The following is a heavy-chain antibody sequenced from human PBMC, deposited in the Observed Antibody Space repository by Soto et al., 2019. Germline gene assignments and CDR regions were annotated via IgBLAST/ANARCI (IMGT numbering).Heavy chain of an antibody. Sequence: QVQLVQSGAVVKKPGSSVEVSCKASGGTFNGYGISWVRQAPGQGLEWMGGTVPVFDTSKYAPRFQGRVTITADNSTSTAYMELSSVRSEDTAIYFCAQGVSNSGAYYTGPSAYDLWGQGTLVIVSS. V-gene: IGHV1-69*06. CDR2: TVPVFDTS. CDR1: GGTFNGYG. J-gene: IGHJ3*01. CDR3: AQGVSNSGAYYTGPSAYDL. D-gene: IGHD3-10*01.